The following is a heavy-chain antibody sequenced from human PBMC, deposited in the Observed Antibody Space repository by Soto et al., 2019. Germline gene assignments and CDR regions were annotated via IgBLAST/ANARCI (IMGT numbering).Heavy chain of an antibody. D-gene: IGHD6-6*01. CDR2: IYYSGST. Sequence: LTCTVSGGSVSSGSYYWSWIRQPPGKGLEWIGYIYYSGSTNYNPSLKSRVTISVDTSKNQFSLKLSSVTAADTAVYYCARAYSSSLDIKGGGMDVWGQGTTVTVSS. V-gene: IGHV4-61*01. J-gene: IGHJ6*02. CDR3: ARAYSSSLDIKGGGMDV. CDR1: GGSVSSGSYY.